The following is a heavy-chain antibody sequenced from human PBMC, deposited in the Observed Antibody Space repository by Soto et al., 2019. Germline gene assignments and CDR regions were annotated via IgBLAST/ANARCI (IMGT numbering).Heavy chain of an antibody. J-gene: IGHJ6*02. V-gene: IGHV3-23*01. D-gene: IGHD3-3*01. CDR3: AKDLAYDFWSGYYAASSYYGMDV. CDR1: GFTFSSYA. CDR2: ISGSGGST. Sequence: EVQLLESGGGLVQPGGSLRLSCAASGFTFSSYAMSWVRQAPGKGLEWVSAISGSGGSTYYADSVKGRFTISRDNSKNTLYLQMNSLRAEDTAVYYCAKDLAYDFWSGYYAASSYYGMDVWGQGTTVNVSS.